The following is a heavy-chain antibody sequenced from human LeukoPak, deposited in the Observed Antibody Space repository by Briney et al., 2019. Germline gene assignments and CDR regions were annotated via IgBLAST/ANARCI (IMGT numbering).Heavy chain of an antibody. Sequence: GASVKVSCKASGYTFTSYDINWVRQATGPGLEWIGWMNPNSGNTGYAQKFQGRVTMTRNTSISTAYMELSSLRSEDTAVYYCARLGFSRPYYYYYMDVWGKGTTVTVSS. D-gene: IGHD1-26*01. V-gene: IGHV1-8*01. CDR3: ARLGFSRPYYYYYMDV. CDR2: MNPNSGNT. J-gene: IGHJ6*03. CDR1: GYTFTSYD.